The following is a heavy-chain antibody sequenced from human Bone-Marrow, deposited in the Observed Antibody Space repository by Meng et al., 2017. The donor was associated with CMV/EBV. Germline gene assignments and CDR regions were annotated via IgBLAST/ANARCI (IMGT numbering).Heavy chain of an antibody. CDR2: IYYSGST. Sequence: SETLSLTCTVSGGSISSSSYYWGWIRQPPGKGLEWIGSIYYSGSTYYNPSLKSRVTISVDTSKNQFSLKLSPVTAADTAVYYCARDAVTDYSNYFDYWGQGPLVPVPS. CDR1: GGSISSSSYY. J-gene: IGHJ4*02. V-gene: IGHV4-39*07. CDR3: ARDAVTDYSNYFDY. D-gene: IGHD4-11*01.